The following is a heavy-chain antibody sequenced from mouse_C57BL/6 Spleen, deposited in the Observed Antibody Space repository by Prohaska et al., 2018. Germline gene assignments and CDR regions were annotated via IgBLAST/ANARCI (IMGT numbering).Heavy chain of an antibody. CDR3: ANGGY. V-gene: IGHV1-82*01. J-gene: IGHJ2*01. CDR1: GYAFSSSW. CDR2: IYPGDGDT. Sequence: TSCKASGYAFSSSWMNWVKQRPGKGLEWIGRIYPGDGDTNYNGKFKGKATLTADKSSSTAYMQLSSLTSEDSAVYFCANGGYWGQGTTLTVSS.